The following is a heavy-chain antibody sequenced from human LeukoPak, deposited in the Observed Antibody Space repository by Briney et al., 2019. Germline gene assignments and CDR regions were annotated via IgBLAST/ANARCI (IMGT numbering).Heavy chain of an antibody. D-gene: IGHD2-15*01. J-gene: IGHJ4*02. CDR3: ARSCSGGSCYGDYTDY. CDR1: RGTFSSYA. Sequence: SVKVSCKASRGTFSSYAIIWGRQAPGEGLEWRGRIIPILGIANCAQKFQGRVTITADKSTSTAYMELSSLRSEDTAVYYCARSCSGGSCYGDYTDYWGQGTLVTVSS. CDR2: IIPILGIA. V-gene: IGHV1-69*04.